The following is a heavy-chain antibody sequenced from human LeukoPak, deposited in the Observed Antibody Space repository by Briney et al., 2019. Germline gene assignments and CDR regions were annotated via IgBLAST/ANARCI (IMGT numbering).Heavy chain of an antibody. CDR2: ISGSGSST. J-gene: IGHJ4*02. D-gene: IGHD2-21*01. V-gene: IGHV3-23*01. CDR3: AKDRGAIRGALDY. CDR1: GFSFSSYA. Sequence: GGSLRLSCAASGFSFSSYAMNWVRQAPGKGLEWVSVISGSGSSTDNADSVKGRFTISRDNSKNTLYLQVNSLRVEDTAVYYCAKDRGAIRGALDYWGQGTLVTVSS.